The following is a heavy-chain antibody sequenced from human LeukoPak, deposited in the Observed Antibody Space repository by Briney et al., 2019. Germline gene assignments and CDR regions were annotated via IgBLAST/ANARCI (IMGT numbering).Heavy chain of an antibody. CDR2: TYTGGNS. D-gene: IGHD3-22*01. CDR1: GFTVGSIH. J-gene: IGHJ3*02. Sequence: GGSLRLSCAASGFTVGSIHMVWVRQAPGKGLEWVSVTYTGGNSYYADSVKGRFIISRDISKNTLYLQMNSLRAEDSALYYCARGGRGSAAVVAPRSFDIWGQGTMVTVSS. V-gene: IGHV3-53*01. CDR3: ARGGRGSAAVVAPRSFDI.